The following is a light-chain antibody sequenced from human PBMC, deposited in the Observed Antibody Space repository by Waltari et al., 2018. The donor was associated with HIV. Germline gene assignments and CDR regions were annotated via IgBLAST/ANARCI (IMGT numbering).Light chain of an antibody. CDR2: EVK. Sequence: QSALTQPPSASGSPGQSVTISCTGTNFDLGGFNYVSWYQKHPDKAPRLIIFEVKKRPSGVPDRFSGSISGTTASLTVSGLQAEDEADYFCSSYRGDSRVLFGGGTKLTVL. J-gene: IGLJ2*01. CDR3: SSYRGDSRVL. CDR1: NFDLGGFNY. V-gene: IGLV2-8*01.